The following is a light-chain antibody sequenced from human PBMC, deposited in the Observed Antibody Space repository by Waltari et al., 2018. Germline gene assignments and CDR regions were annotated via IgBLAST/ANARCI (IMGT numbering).Light chain of an antibody. J-gene: IGLJ2*01. V-gene: IGLV2-23*01. Sequence: QSALTQPRSVPGSPGQSITISCTGSSTDLGSSTLVSWYQHPPDKAPKLLIYEGTERPSGISHRFSGSKSGNTASLTISKLQAEDEADYYCFSYADGRSLVFGGGTKLTVL. CDR3: FSYADGRSLV. CDR2: EGT. CDR1: STDLGSSTL.